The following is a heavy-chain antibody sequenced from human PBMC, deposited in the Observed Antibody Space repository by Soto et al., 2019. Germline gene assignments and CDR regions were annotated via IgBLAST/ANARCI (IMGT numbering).Heavy chain of an antibody. CDR3: ARVRRVGGAGAGLQPPRGYYYYGMDV. J-gene: IGHJ6*02. CDR2: IYYSGST. CDR1: GGSISSGGYY. Sequence: KTSETLSLTCTVSGGSISSGGYYWSWIRQHPGKGLEWIGYIYYSGSTYYNPSLKSRVTISVDTSKNQFSLKLSSVTAADTAVYYCARVRRVGGAGAGLQPPRGYYYYGMDVWGQGTTVTVSS. V-gene: IGHV4-31*03. D-gene: IGHD4-4*01.